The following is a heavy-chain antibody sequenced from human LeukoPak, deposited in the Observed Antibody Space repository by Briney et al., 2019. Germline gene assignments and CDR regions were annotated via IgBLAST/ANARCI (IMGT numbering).Heavy chain of an antibody. CDR1: GFTVSSNF. CDR3: ARLYGTFLEWSPYFDY. V-gene: IGHV3-53*04. J-gene: IGHJ4*02. CDR2: IYSGGST. Sequence: GGSLRLSCAASGFTVSSNFTSWVRQAPGKGLEWVSVIYSGGSTYYSDSVKGGFTISRNNSKNKLYLQMNSLRAEDTTVYYCARLYGTFLEWSPYFDYWGQGTLVTVSS. D-gene: IGHD3-3*02.